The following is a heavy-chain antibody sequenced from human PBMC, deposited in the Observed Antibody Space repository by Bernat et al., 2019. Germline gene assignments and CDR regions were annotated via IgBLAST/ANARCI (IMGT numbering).Heavy chain of an antibody. CDR2: ISWNSGTI. D-gene: IGHD5-24*01. Sequence: EVQLVESGGGLVQPGRSLRLSCAASGFTFDDYAMHWVRQAPGKGLEWVSGISWNSGTIGSADSVKGRFTISRDNAKNSLYLQMNSLRVEDMALYYCARTKWLQSTYYFDYWGQGTLVTVSS. CDR3: ARTKWLQSTYYFDY. V-gene: IGHV3-9*03. J-gene: IGHJ4*02. CDR1: GFTFDDYA.